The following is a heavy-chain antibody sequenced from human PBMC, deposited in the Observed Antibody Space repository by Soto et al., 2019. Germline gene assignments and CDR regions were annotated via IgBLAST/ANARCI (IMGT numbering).Heavy chain of an antibody. D-gene: IGHD4-17*01. CDR2: INHSGST. CDR1: GGSFSGYY. CDR3: ARARGYDYGDYNGRAIAFDI. J-gene: IGHJ3*02. Sequence: SETLSLTCAVYGGSFSGYYWSWIRQPPGKGLEWIGEINHSGSTNYNPSLKSRVTISVDTSKNQFSLKLSSVTAADTAVYYCARARGYDYGDYNGRAIAFDIWGQGTMVTVSS. V-gene: IGHV4-34*01.